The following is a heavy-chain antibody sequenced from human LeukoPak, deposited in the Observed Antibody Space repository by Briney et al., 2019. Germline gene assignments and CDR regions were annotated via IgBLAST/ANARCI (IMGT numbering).Heavy chain of an antibody. CDR2: ISAYKGNT. D-gene: IGHD3-10*01. CDR3: ARDLYYYGSGSYYDVFDV. V-gene: IGHV1-18*01. J-gene: IGHJ3*01. Sequence: ASVKVSCRASGYTFSTYGISWVRQAPGQGLEWMGWISAYKGNTYYAQKLQGRVTMTTDTSTSTAYMELRSLRSDDTAIYYCARDLYYYGSGSYYDVFDVWGQGTMVTVSS. CDR1: GYTFSTYG.